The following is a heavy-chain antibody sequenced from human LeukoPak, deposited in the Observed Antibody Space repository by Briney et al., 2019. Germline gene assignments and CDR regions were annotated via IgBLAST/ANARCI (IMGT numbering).Heavy chain of an antibody. CDR1: GFTFSSYG. CDR2: IWYDGSRN. J-gene: IGHJ4*02. V-gene: IGHV3-33*01. Sequence: PGGSLRLSCAASGFTFSSYGMHWVRQAPGKGLEWVAVIWYDGSRNLYADSVKGRFTISRDNSKNTLFLQMNSLRAEDTAVYYCARGAHYYDSSGYFDYWGQGTLVTVSS. D-gene: IGHD3-22*01. CDR3: ARGAHYYDSSGYFDY.